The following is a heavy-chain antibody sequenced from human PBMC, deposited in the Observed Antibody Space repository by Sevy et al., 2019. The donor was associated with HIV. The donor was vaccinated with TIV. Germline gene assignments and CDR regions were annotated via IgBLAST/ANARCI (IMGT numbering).Heavy chain of an antibody. CDR2: ISYDGSNK. V-gene: IGHV3-30-3*01. J-gene: IGHJ3*02. D-gene: IGHD3-10*01. CDR1: GFTFSSYA. CDR3: ARRFGGYSDAFHI. Sequence: GGSLRLSCAASGFTFSSYAMHWVRQAPGKGLEWVAVISYDGSNKYYADSVKGRFTISRDNSKNTLYLQMNSLRAEDTAVYYCARRFGGYSDAFHIWGQGTMVTVSS.